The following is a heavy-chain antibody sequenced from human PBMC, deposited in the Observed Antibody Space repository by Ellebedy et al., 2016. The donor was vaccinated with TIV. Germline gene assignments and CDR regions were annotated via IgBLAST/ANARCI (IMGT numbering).Heavy chain of an antibody. CDR2: IYTSGST. Sequence: SETLSLTCTVSGGSISSYYWSWIRQPAGKGLEWIGRIYTSGSTNYNPSLKSRVTISVDTSKNQFSLKLSSVTAADTAVFYCARHSDVLTGYPFDFWGQGTLVTVSS. D-gene: IGHD3-9*01. V-gene: IGHV4-4*07. J-gene: IGHJ4*02. CDR1: GGSISSYY. CDR3: ARHSDVLTGYPFDF.